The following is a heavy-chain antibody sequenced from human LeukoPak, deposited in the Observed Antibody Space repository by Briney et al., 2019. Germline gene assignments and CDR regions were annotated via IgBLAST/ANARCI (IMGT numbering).Heavy chain of an antibody. CDR2: IYSGGTT. CDR1: GFTFSSYA. Sequence: GGSLRLSCAASGFTFSSYAMSWVRQAPGKGLEWVSVIYSGGTTYYADSVKGRFTISRDNSKNTLYLQMNSLRAEDTAVYYCARNLLDYWGQGTLVTVSS. CDR3: ARNLLDY. J-gene: IGHJ4*02. V-gene: IGHV3-53*01.